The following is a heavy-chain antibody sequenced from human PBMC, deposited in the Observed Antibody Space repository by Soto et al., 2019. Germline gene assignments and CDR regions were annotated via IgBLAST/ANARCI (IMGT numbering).Heavy chain of an antibody. J-gene: IGHJ6*02. V-gene: IGHV1-18*04. CDR2: ISAYNGNT. CDR3: ARDSIVLMVYAPYYYYGMDV. CDR1: GYTVTSYG. Sequence: GAAVKVSFKASGYTVTSYGISWVRQAPGQGLEWMGWISAYNGNTNYAQKLQGRVTMTTDTSTSTAYMELRSLRSDDTAVYYCARDSIVLMVYAPYYYYGMDVWGQGTTVTVSS. D-gene: IGHD2-8*01.